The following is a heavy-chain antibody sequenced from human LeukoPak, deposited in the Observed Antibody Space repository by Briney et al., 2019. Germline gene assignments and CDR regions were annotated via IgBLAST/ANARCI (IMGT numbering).Heavy chain of an antibody. J-gene: IGHJ6*02. CDR2: IYYRGKT. V-gene: IGHV4-31*03. Sequence: SETLSLTCTVSGGSISSGGYYWSWIRQHPGKGLEWIGYIYYRGKTYYDPSLKSRVTISVDTSKNQFSLKLSSVTAADTAVYYCARAVVGAPSSSSYYYYYYGMDVWGQGTTVTVSS. CDR1: GGSISSGGYY. D-gene: IGHD2-15*01. CDR3: ARAVVGAPSSSSYYYYYYGMDV.